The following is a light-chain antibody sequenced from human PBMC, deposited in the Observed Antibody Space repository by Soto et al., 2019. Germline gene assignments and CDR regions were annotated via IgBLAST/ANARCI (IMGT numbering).Light chain of an antibody. J-gene: IGKJ2*01. CDR2: KAS. CDR3: QQANSFPFT. V-gene: IGKV1-5*03. Sequence: DIQMTQSPSTLSGSVGDRVTITCRASQTISSWLAWYQQKPGKAPKLLIYKASTLKSGVPSRFSGSGSGTDFTLTISSLQPEDSATYFCQQANSFPFTFGQGTKLEI. CDR1: QTISSW.